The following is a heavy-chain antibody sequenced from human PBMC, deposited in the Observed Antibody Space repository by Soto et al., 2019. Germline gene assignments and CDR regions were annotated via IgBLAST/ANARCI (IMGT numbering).Heavy chain of an antibody. CDR1: GFTFSNAW. Sequence: GGSRRLSCAASGFTFSNAWMSGVRQAPGKGLEWVGRIKSKTDGWTTDYAAPVKGRFTISRDDSKNTLYLQMNSLKTEDTAVYYCTTVEYSSSPDYYYGMDVWGQGTTVTVSS. D-gene: IGHD6-13*01. CDR3: TTVEYSSSPDYYYGMDV. CDR2: IKSKTDGWTT. V-gene: IGHV3-15*01. J-gene: IGHJ6*02.